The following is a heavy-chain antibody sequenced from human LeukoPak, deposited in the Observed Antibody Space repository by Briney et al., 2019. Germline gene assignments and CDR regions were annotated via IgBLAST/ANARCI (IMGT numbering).Heavy chain of an antibody. V-gene: IGHV3-53*01. CDR1: GFTVSSNY. D-gene: IGHD6-13*01. J-gene: IGHJ4*02. Sequence: GGSLRLSCAASGFTVSSNYMSWVRQAPGKGLEWVSVIYSGGSTYYADSVKGRFTISRDNSKNTLYLQMNSLRAEDMAVYYCAKAAAGTSFAFDYWGQGTLVTVSS. CDR3: AKAAAGTSFAFDY. CDR2: IYSGGST.